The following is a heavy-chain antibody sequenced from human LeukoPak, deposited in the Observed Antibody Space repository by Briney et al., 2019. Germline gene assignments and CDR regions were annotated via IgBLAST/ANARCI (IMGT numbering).Heavy chain of an antibody. CDR2: INRDGSRT. V-gene: IGHV3-74*01. CDR3: ARGGSDTAMAHDY. Sequence: GGSLRLSCAASGFTSSNHWMHWVRQAPGKGLMWVSRINRDGSRTDYADSVKGRFTISRDDAKNTLYLQVNSLRAEDTAVYFCARGGSDTAMAHDYWGQGTLVTVSS. J-gene: IGHJ4*02. D-gene: IGHD5-18*01. CDR1: GFTSSNHW.